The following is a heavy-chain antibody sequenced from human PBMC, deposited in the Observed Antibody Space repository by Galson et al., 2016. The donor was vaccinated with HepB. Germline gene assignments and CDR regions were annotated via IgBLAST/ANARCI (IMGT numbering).Heavy chain of an antibody. CDR3: VRDNSSWNLGKFYSYGLDV. D-gene: IGHD6-13*01. V-gene: IGHV3-30*04. Sequence: SLRLSCAASGFTFNTYAMHWVRQAPGKGLKWVALISYDGTDKYYAAAVQCRFPISRDNSNNTMYVHMNSLRADDTALYYCVRDNSSWNLGKFYSYGLDVWGHGPRVTVSS. CDR2: ISYDGTDK. J-gene: IGHJ6*02. CDR1: GFTFNTYA.